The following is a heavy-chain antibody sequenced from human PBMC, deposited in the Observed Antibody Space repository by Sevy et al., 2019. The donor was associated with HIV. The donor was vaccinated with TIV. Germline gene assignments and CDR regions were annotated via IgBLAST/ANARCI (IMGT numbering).Heavy chain of an antibody. CDR3: AKDLGVVVSYYYYGMDV. CDR2: ISGSGGST. CDR1: GFTFSSYA. Sequence: GGSLRLSCAASGFTFSSYAMSWVRQAPGKGLEWVSAISGSGGSTYYADSVKGRFTISRDNSKNTLYLQMNSLRAEDTAVYYWAKDLGVVVSYYYYGMDVWGQGTTVTVSS. J-gene: IGHJ6*02. D-gene: IGHD2-21*01. V-gene: IGHV3-23*01.